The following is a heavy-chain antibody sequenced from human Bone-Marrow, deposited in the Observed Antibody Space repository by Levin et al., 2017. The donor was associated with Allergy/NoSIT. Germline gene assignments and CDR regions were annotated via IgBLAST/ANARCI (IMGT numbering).Heavy chain of an antibody. CDR2: INRDGVT. Sequence: SQTLSLTCAVSGESLSRYFWSWIRQPPGKGLEWIGEINRDGVTNYNPSLKSRVTISIDKSKNQFSLKLNSVTAADTAVYYCAKQIRYCTGGKCYSGYYGMDVWGQGTTVTVSS. CDR1: GESLSRYF. J-gene: IGHJ6*02. CDR3: AKQIRYCTGGKCYSGYYGMDV. D-gene: IGHD2-15*01. V-gene: IGHV4-34*01.